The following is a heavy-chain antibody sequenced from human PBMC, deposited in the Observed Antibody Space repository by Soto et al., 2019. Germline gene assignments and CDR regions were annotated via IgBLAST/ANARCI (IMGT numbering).Heavy chain of an antibody. CDR3: ARIYCSGGSCYGNYFDY. J-gene: IGHJ4*02. D-gene: IGHD2-15*01. V-gene: IGHV2-5*02. CDR2: IYWDDDK. Sequence: QITLKESGPTLVKPTQTLTLTCTFSGFSLSTSGVGVGWIRQSPGKALEWLALIYWDDDKRYSPSMKRRLTNTKDSSKNQVVLTMTNMDPVDKATYSCARIYCSGGSCYGNYFDYWGQGTLVTVSS. CDR1: GFSLSTSGVG.